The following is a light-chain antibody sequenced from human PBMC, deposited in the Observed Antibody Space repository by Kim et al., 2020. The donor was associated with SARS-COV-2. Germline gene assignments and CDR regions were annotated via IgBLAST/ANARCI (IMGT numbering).Light chain of an antibody. CDR1: SSDISGYNY. CDR3: SSYTSARALR. Sequence: QSALTQPASVSGSPGQSITISCTGTSSDISGYNYVSWYQQHPGKAPKLMIYDVSNRPSGVSNRFSGSKSGNTASLTIFGLEAEDEADYYCSSYTSARALRFGGGTKLTVL. J-gene: IGLJ2*01. V-gene: IGLV2-14*03. CDR2: DVS.